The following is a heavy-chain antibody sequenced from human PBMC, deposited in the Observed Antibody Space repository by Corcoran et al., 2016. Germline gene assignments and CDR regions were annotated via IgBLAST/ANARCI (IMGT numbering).Heavy chain of an antibody. CDR1: GFTFGNAW. D-gene: IGHD3-10*01. CDR2: IKSKTDGGTT. V-gene: IGHV3-15*01. J-gene: IGHJ4*02. Sequence: EVQLVESGGGLVKPGGSLRLSCAASGFTFGNAWMSWVRQAPGKGLEWVGRIKSKTDGGTTDYAAPVKGRFTISRDDSKNTLYLQMNSLKTDDTAVYYGTTDGILWFGELTGFDYWGQGTLVTVSS. CDR3: TTDGILWFGELTGFDY.